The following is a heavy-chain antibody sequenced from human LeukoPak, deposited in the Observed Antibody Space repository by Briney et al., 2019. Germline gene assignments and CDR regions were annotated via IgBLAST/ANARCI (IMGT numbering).Heavy chain of an antibody. CDR3: VRNGDYYRLDY. CDR1: GFIFSNYW. D-gene: IGHD3-22*01. CDR2: IRGDGNEK. V-gene: IGHV3-7*01. J-gene: IGHJ4*02. Sequence: GGSLRLSCAASGFIFSNYWMTWVRQAPGKGLEWVANIRGDGNEKQFEDSVKGRFTISRDNAKNSVYLQMNHLRAEDTAVFYCVRNGDYYRLDYWGQGTLVTVSS.